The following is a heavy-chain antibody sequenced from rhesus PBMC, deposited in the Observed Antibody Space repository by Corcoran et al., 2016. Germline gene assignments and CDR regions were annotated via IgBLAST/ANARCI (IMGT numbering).Heavy chain of an antibody. Sequence: QVQLQESGPGLVKPSQTLSLTCALSGDSVSSTSAPWTCFRTSPSVGLEWLGRTYYRAKWYNDYAQSVQNRISINPDTSKNQCSLQLNSVTPEDMAVYYCARRDTVTKYYFDYWGQGVLVTVSS. V-gene: IGHV6-1*01. D-gene: IGHD4-23*01. CDR1: GDSVSSTSAP. CDR2: TYYRAKWYN. CDR3: ARRDTVTKYYFDY. J-gene: IGHJ4*01.